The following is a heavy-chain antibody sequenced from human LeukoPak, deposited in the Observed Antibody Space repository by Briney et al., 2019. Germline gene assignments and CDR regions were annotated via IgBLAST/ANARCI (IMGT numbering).Heavy chain of an antibody. CDR2: ISYDGSNK. CDR3: AKDGDLPYNWFDP. Sequence: GGSLRLSCAPSRFTFSIYGMHWARQAPGKGREWVAVISYDGSNKYYADSVKGRFTIYRDNSKNTLYLQMNSLRPEDTSVYYGAKDGDLPYNWFDPWGEGTLVTVSS. J-gene: IGHJ5*02. CDR1: RFTFSIYG. D-gene: IGHD5-24*01. V-gene: IGHV3-30*18.